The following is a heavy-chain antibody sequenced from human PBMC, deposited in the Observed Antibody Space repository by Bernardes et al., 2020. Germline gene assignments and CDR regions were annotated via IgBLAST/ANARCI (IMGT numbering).Heavy chain of an antibody. J-gene: IGHJ4*02. CDR2: ISSSSSYI. D-gene: IGHD6-13*01. CDR3: ARDSPRAGMLDY. CDR1: GFTFSSYS. Sequence: GGSLRLSCAASGFTFSSYSMNWVRQAPGKGLEWVSSISSSSSYIYYADSVKGRFTISRDNAKNSLYLQMNSLRAEDTAVYYCARDSPRAGMLDYWGQGTLVTVSS. V-gene: IGHV3-21*01.